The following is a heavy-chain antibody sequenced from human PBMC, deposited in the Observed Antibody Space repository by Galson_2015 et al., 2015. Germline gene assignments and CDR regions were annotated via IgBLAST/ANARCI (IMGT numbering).Heavy chain of an antibody. Sequence: SLRLSCAASGFLVSSIYMSWVRQAPGKGLEWVSVVYNDGRTYYADSAKGRFTISMDNSRNTLFLQMNSLRAEDTAVYYCARYVSVPIGAAFDIWGQGTMVTVSS. CDR3: ARYVSVPIGAAFDI. D-gene: IGHD3-10*01. J-gene: IGHJ3*02. CDR1: GFLVSSIY. CDR2: VYNDGRT. V-gene: IGHV3-53*01.